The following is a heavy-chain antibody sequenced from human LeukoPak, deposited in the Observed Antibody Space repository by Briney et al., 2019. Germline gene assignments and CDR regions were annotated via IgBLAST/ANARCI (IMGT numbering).Heavy chain of an antibody. Sequence: ASVKVSCKASGYTFTGYYMHWVRQAPGQGLEWMGWISAYNGRTNYAQKLQGRVTMTTDTSTSTGYMELRSLRSDDTAVYYCARDRRYYYDSSGYYYPFDYWGQGTLVTVSS. CDR2: ISAYNGRT. J-gene: IGHJ4*02. CDR3: ARDRRYYYDSSGYYYPFDY. D-gene: IGHD3-22*01. CDR1: GYTFTGYY. V-gene: IGHV1-18*04.